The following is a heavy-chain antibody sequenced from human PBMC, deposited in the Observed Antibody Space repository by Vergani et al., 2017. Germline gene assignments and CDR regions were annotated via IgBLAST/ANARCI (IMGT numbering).Heavy chain of an antibody. CDR3: ASDTHSGQRADR. Sequence: QVQLHESGPGLVKSSETLSLPCSVSFDSIRNLYCNWIRQPPGKGLEWIGSIHYSENTNYNPSLKTRVTISVDTSKHQFSLTVTSVTAADTAVYYCASDTHSGQRADRWGQGILVTVTS. V-gene: IGHV4-59*11. D-gene: IGHD1-26*01. J-gene: IGHJ5*02. CDR2: IHYSENT. CDR1: FDSIRNLY.